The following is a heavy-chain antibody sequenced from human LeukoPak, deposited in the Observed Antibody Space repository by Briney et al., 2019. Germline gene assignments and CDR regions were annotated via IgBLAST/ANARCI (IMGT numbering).Heavy chain of an antibody. J-gene: IGHJ4*02. CDR2: ISGSGGST. V-gene: IGHV3-23*01. Sequence: GGFLRLSCAASGFTFSSYAMTWVRQAPGKGLEWVSAISGSGGSTFYADFAKGRFTISRDNSKNTLFLHVSGLRAEDTAIYYCAKNGGDSYGTGHFDCWGQGALVTVSS. CDR3: AKNGGDSYGTGHFDC. D-gene: IGHD5-18*01. CDR1: GFTFSSYA.